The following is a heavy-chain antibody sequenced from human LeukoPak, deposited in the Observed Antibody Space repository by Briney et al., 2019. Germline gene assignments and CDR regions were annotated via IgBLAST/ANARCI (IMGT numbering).Heavy chain of an antibody. CDR2: IHSSGGT. D-gene: IGHD5-18*01. CDR1: GGSISIYY. J-gene: IGHJ4*02. CDR3: ARGKIYSYGLYYFDY. V-gene: IGHV4-4*07. Sequence: SETLSLTCSVPGGSISIYYWSWIRQPAEKGLEWIGRIHSSGGTNSNPSLKSRVTMSVDTSKNQFSLKLSSMTAADTAIYYCARGKIYSYGLYYFDYWGQGTLVTVSS.